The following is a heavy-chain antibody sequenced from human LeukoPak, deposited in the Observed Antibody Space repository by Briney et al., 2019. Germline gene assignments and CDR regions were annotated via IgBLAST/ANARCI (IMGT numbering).Heavy chain of an antibody. V-gene: IGHV5-51*01. CDR3: ARTPGDYFDY. J-gene: IGHJ4*02. CDR2: ISPGASDT. CDR1: GYTFTNYW. Sequence: GESLKISFKGSGYTFTNYWIGWVRQMPGKGLEWMGIISPGASDTRYSPSFLGQVTISADKSISTAYLQWSSLKASDTAMYYCARTPGDYFDYWGQGTLVTVS. D-gene: IGHD3-10*01.